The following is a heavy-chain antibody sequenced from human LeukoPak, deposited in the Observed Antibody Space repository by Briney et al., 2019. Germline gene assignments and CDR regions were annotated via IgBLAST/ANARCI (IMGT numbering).Heavy chain of an antibody. CDR2: IYYSGST. CDR3: ARDPGYCSGGSCYDY. CDR1: GGSISSYY. Sequence: PSETLSLTCTVSGGSISSYYWSWIRQPPGKGLEWIGYIYYSGSTNYNPSLKSRVTISVDTSKNQFSLKLSSVTAADTAVYYCARDPGYCSGGSCYDYWGQGTLVTVSS. J-gene: IGHJ4*02. D-gene: IGHD2-15*01. V-gene: IGHV4-59*01.